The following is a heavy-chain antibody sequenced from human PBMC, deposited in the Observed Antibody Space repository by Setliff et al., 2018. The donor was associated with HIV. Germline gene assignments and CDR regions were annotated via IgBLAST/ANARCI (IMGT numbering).Heavy chain of an antibody. D-gene: IGHD3-16*01. CDR3: ARGPYTIDY. J-gene: IGHJ4*02. Sequence: PGGSLRLSCAASGFIFSGSDMHWVRQNSGKGLEWVSAIGRTPGTIYYADSVKGRFTISRDNAKNSLYLQMNSLRAEDTAVYYCARGPYTIDYWGQGTLVTVSS. CDR1: GFIFSGSD. CDR2: IGRTPGTI. V-gene: IGHV3-48*03.